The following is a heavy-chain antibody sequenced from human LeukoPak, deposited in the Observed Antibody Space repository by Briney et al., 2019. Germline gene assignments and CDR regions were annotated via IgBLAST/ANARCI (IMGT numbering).Heavy chain of an antibody. V-gene: IGHV3-20*04. CDR2: INWNGGST. D-gene: IGHD3-9*01. CDR3: AKLSYDILTGYNPHSYYFDY. Sequence: RPGGSLRLSCAASGFTFDDYGMSWVRQAPGKGLEWVSGINWNGGSTGYADSVKGRFTISRDNAKNSLYLQMNSLRAEDTAVYYCAKLSYDILTGYNPHSYYFDYWGQGTLVTVSS. J-gene: IGHJ4*02. CDR1: GFTFDDYG.